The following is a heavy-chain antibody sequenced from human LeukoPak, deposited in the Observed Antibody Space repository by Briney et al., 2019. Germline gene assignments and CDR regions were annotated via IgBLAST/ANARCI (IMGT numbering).Heavy chain of an antibody. CDR3: ARRGRGSLSY. CDR1: GGSFSGYY. CDR2: INHSGST. V-gene: IGHV4-34*01. Sequence: SEALSLTCAVYGGSFSGYYWSWMRQPPGKGLEWIGEINHSGSTNYNPSLKSRVTISVDTSKNQFSLKLSSVTAADTAVYYCARRGRGSLSYWGQGTLVTVSS. J-gene: IGHJ4*02. D-gene: IGHD3-16*01.